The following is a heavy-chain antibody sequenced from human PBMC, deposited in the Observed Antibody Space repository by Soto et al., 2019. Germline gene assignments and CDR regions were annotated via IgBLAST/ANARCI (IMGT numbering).Heavy chain of an antibody. V-gene: IGHV1-18*01. J-gene: IGHJ5*02. D-gene: IGHD1-1*01. CDR1: GYTFTSYG. Sequence: ASVKVSCKASGYTFTSYGISWVRQAPGQGLEWMGWISAYNGDVNYAQKLQGRVTMTTDTSTSTAYMDLRSLRSDDTAVYYCARDPGGATGLDPWGQGTLVTVSS. CDR2: ISAYNGDV. CDR3: ARDPGGATGLDP.